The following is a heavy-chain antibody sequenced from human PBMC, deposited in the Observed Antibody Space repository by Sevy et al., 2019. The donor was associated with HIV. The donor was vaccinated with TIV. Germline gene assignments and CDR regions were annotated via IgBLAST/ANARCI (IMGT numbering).Heavy chain of an antibody. V-gene: IGHV1-69*06. CDR3: ARESRLTYFVEFLFMTGVDYHLNMDV. CDR2: IIPVFDKT. D-gene: IGHD3-16*01. Sequence: ASVKVSCKASGGSFSNFAISWVRQAPGQGLEWMGAIIPVFDKTEYARKFKGRVTITALKSTTTAYLDLTRLMSEDTAVYFCARESRLTYFVEFLFMTGVDYHLNMDVWGIGTAVTVSS. J-gene: IGHJ6*03. CDR1: GGSFSNFA.